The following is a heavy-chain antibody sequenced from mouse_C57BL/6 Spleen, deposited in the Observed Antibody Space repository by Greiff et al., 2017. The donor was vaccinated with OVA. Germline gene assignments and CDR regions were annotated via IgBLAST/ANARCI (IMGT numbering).Heavy chain of an antibody. CDR3: AIYYGYDAAY. CDR2: IDPSDSYT. D-gene: IGHD2-2*01. J-gene: IGHJ3*01. CDR1: GYTFTSYC. V-gene: IGHV1-69*01. Sequence: QVHVKQPGAELVMPGASVKLSCKASGYTFTSYCMHWVKQRPGQGLEWIGEIDPSDSYTTYNQKFKGKSTLTVDKSSSTAYMQLSSLTSEDSAVYYCAIYYGYDAAYWGQGTLVTVSA.